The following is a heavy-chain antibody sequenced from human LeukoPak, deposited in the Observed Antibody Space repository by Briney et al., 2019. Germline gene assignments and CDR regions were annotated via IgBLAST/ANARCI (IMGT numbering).Heavy chain of an antibody. CDR3: ARDSYCSGGSCYGKVYYMDV. V-gene: IGHV3-53*01. CDR2: IYSGGST. D-gene: IGHD2-15*01. Sequence: GGSLRPSCAPSGLTVSSKYMSWVRQAPRKGLEWVSVIYSGGSTYYADSVKGRFTISRDNSKNTLYLQMNSLRAEDTAVYYCARDSYCSGGSCYGKVYYMDVWGKGTTVTVSS. CDR1: GLTVSSKY. J-gene: IGHJ6*03.